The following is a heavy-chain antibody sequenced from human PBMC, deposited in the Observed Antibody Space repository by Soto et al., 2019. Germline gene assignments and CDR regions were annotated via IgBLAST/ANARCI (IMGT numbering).Heavy chain of an antibody. CDR2: ISSSSSYT. CDR1: GFTFSSYS. Sequence: GGSLRLSCAASGFTFSSYSMNWVRQAPGKGLEWVSSISSSSSYTHYADSVRGRFIISRDNADNSLYLQMNSLRAEDTALYYCARGHHSMDVWGQGATVTVSS. V-gene: IGHV3-21*01. J-gene: IGHJ6*02. CDR3: ARGHHSMDV.